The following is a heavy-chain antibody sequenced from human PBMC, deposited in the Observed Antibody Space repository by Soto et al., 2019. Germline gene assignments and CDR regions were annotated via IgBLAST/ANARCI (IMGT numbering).Heavy chain of an antibody. V-gene: IGHV1-18*01. D-gene: IGHD3-22*01. CDR3: ARDRRDYYDSSDLEY. J-gene: IGHJ4*02. Sequence: GASVKVSCKASGYTFTNYGISCVRQAPGQGLEWMGWIGAYSGDTSSAQKYQGRVTMTTDTSTNTAYMDLRSLRSDDTAMYYCARDRRDYYDSSDLEYWGQGTLVTVSS. CDR1: GYTFTNYG. CDR2: IGAYSGDT.